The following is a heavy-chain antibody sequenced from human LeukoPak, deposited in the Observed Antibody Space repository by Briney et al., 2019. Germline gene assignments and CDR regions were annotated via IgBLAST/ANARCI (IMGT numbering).Heavy chain of an antibody. CDR1: GFTFSSYS. V-gene: IGHV3-21*01. D-gene: IGHD5-12*01. Sequence: GGSLRLSCAASGFTFSSYSMNGVREAPGRGREWVSSISSSSSHIYYADSVKGRFTISSDNAKSSVYLQMNSLCAEDTAVDDCARVRGYDYGQFHYWGQGTLVTVSS. CDR3: ARVRGYDYGQFHY. CDR2: ISSSSSHI. J-gene: IGHJ4*02.